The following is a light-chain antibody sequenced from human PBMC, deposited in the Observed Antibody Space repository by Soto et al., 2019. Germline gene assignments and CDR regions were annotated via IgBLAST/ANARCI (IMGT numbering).Light chain of an antibody. J-gene: IGKJ1*01. Sequence: DMQMTQSPSTLSASVGDRVTITCRASQSIGGWLAWYQQKPGKAPNLLIYKASNLQSGVPSRFSGSGSGTEFTLAISSLQPDDFATYYCQQYDTYSPTFGQGTKVDIK. V-gene: IGKV1-5*03. CDR2: KAS. CDR1: QSIGGW. CDR3: QQYDTYSPT.